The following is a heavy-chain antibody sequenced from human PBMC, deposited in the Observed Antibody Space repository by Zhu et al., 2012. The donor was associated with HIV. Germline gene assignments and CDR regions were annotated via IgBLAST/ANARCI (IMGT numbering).Heavy chain of an antibody. CDR1: GYSMRSGYY. V-gene: IGHV4-38-2*02. CDR3: ARGGYYYDSLGAFDL. D-gene: IGHD3-22*01. Sequence: QVQLQESGPGSVKPSKTLSLTCSISGYSMRSGYYWGWIRQLPGKDLEWIGSIYHSGTTYYNPSLKSRVTILVDMSEKEFSLKLTSVTAADTAVYYCARGGYYYDSLGAFDLWGQGTTVTVSS. J-gene: IGHJ3*01. CDR2: IYHSGTT.